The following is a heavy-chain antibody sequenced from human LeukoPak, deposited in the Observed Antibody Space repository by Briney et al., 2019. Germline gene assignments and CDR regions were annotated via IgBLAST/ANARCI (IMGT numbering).Heavy chain of an antibody. D-gene: IGHD6-6*01. CDR1: GGSISSYY. CDR3: ARQGIYSSSPNDY. Sequence: SETLSLTCTVSGGSISSYYWSWIRQPPGKGLEWIGYIYYSGSTNYNPSLKSRVTISVDTSKNQFSLKLSSVTAADTAVYYCARQGIYSSSPNDYWGQGTLVTVSS. V-gene: IGHV4-59*01. J-gene: IGHJ4*02. CDR2: IYYSGST.